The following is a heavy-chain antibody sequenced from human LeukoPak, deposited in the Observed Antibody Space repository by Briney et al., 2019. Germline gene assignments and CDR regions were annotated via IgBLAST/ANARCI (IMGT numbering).Heavy chain of an antibody. CDR1: GGSISGSY. CDR3: ARAFLRYCSGGSCPPGAFDI. J-gene: IGHJ3*02. D-gene: IGHD2-15*01. Sequence: SVTLSLTCAVYGGSISGSYWSWIRQPPGKGLEWIGEINHTGSTNYNPSLKSRVTISVDTSKSQFSLKLSSVTAADTALYYCARAFLRYCSGGSCPPGAFDIWGQGTMVTVSS. V-gene: IGHV4-34*01. CDR2: INHTGST.